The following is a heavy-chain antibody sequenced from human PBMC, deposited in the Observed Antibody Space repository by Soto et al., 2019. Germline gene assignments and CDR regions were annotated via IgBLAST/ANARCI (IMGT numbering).Heavy chain of an antibody. CDR1: GYSFTSYW. CDR3: ARPLSPGGGYDAFDI. V-gene: IGHV5-51*01. D-gene: IGHD2-15*01. Sequence: PGESLKISCKGSGYSFTSYWIGWVRQMPGKGLECMGIIYPGDSDTRCSPSFQGQVTISADKSISTAYLQWSSLKASDTAMYYCARPLSPGGGYDAFDIWGQGTMVTVSS. J-gene: IGHJ3*02. CDR2: IYPGDSDT.